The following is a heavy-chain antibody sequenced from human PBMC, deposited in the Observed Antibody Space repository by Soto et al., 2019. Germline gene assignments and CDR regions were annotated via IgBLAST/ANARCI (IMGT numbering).Heavy chain of an antibody. D-gene: IGHD3-3*01. CDR3: AKVLEARDFWSGYYTYYYYGMDV. CDR1: GFTFSSYA. Sequence: PGGSLRLSCAASGFTFSSYAMSWVRQAPGKGLEWVSAISGSGGSTYYADSVKGRFTISRDNSKNTLYLQMNSLRAEDTAVYYCAKVLEARDFWSGYYTYYYYGMDVWGQGTTVTVSS. J-gene: IGHJ6*02. V-gene: IGHV3-23*01. CDR2: ISGSGGST.